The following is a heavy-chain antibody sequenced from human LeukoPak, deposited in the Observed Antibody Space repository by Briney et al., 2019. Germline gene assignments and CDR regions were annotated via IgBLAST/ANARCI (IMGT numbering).Heavy chain of an antibody. V-gene: IGHV5-51*01. Sequence: GESLKISCKGSGFSFTTSRIGWVRQMPGKGLEWMGIIYPGDSDTRYYPSFQGQVTISADKSISTAYLQWRSLKAADTAMYYCARHLGGYPSYYFDNWGQGTLVTVSS. CDR3: ARHLGGYPSYYFDN. CDR2: IYPGDSDT. D-gene: IGHD3-22*01. CDR1: GFSFTTSR. J-gene: IGHJ4*02.